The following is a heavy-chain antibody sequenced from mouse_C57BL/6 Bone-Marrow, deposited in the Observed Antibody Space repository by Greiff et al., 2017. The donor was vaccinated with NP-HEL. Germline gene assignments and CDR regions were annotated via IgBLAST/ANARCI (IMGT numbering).Heavy chain of an antibody. D-gene: IGHD1-1*01. CDR2: INPNNGGT. V-gene: IGHV1-18*01. CDR3: ARNGDPYGSYYYAMDY. Sequence: VQLQQSGPELVKPGASVKIPCKASGYTFTDYNMDWVKQSHGKSLEWIGDINPNNGGTIYNQKFKGKATLTVDKSSSTAYMELRSLTSEDTAVYYCARNGDPYGSYYYAMDYWGQGTSVTVSS. CDR1: GYTFTDYN. J-gene: IGHJ4*01.